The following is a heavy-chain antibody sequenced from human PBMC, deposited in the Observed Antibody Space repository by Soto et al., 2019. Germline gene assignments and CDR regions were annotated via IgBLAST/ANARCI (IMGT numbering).Heavy chain of an antibody. CDR3: ARGGDYYYGMDV. J-gene: IGHJ6*02. V-gene: IGHV4-34*01. D-gene: IGHD4-17*01. CDR2: INHSGST. CDR1: GGSFSGYY. Sequence: SLTCAVYGGSFSGYYWSWIRQPPGKGLEWIGEINHSGSTNYNPPLKSRVTISVDTSKNQLSLKLSSVTAADTAVYYCARGGDYYYGMDVWGQGTTVTVSS.